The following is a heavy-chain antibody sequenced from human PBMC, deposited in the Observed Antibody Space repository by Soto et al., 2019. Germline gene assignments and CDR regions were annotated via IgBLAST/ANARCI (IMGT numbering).Heavy chain of an antibody. CDR2: ISSSGSTI. D-gene: IGHD6-13*01. Sequence: GCLRLWFAASGVTCSDYYMSWIGRAPGKGLEWVSYISSSGSTIYYADSVKGRFTISRDNAKNSLYLQMNSLRAEDTAVYYCARSYSSSWPYYYYYGMDVWGQGTTVTVSS. CDR1: GVTCSDYY. J-gene: IGHJ6*02. V-gene: IGHV3-11*01. CDR3: ARSYSSSWPYYYYYGMDV.